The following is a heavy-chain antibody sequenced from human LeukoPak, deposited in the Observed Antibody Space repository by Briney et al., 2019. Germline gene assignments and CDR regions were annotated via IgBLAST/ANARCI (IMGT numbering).Heavy chain of an antibody. CDR3: AKYQGKTDCSSTSCYTYYGMDV. J-gene: IGHJ6*02. D-gene: IGHD2-2*02. CDR2: ISGSGGST. Sequence: PGGSLRLSCAASGFTFSSYAMSWVRQAPGKGLEWVSAISGSGGSTYCADSVKGRFTISRDNSKNTLYLQMNSLRAEDTAVYYCAKYQGKTDCSSTSCYTYYGMDVWGQGTTVTVSS. CDR1: GFTFSSYA. V-gene: IGHV3-23*01.